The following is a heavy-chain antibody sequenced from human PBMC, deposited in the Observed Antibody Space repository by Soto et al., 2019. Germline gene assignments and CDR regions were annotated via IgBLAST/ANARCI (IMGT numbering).Heavy chain of an antibody. D-gene: IGHD2-2*02. CDR2: IIPILGIA. V-gene: IGHV1-69*08. CDR1: GGTFSSYT. Sequence: QVQLVQSGAEVKKPGSSVKVSCKASGGTFSSYTISWVRQAPGQGLEWMGRIIPILGIANYAQKLQGRVTSTADKSTSTAYRGLSSLRSEDTAVYYCARDPGYCSSTSCYTAIYYYFDYWGQGTLVTVSS. J-gene: IGHJ4*02. CDR3: ARDPGYCSSTSCYTAIYYYFDY.